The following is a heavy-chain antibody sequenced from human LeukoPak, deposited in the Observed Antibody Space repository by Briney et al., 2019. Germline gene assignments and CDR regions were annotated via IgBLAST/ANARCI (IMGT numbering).Heavy chain of an antibody. D-gene: IGHD3-10*01. CDR3: AKRALRFGELLYDY. Sequence: SGGSLRLSCAASGFTFSSYSMNWVRQAPGKGLEWVSSISSSSSYIYYADSVKGRFTISRDNAKNSLYLQMNSLRAEDTAVYYCAKRALRFGELLYDYWGQGTLVTVSS. V-gene: IGHV3-21*04. CDR2: ISSSSSYI. CDR1: GFTFSSYS. J-gene: IGHJ4*02.